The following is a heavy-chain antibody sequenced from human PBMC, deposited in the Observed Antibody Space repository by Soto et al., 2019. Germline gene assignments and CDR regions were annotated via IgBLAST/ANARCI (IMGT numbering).Heavy chain of an antibody. CDR3: AYNTDYHTSADYQN. V-gene: IGHV2-5*02. J-gene: IGHJ4*02. Sequence: QITLKESGPTLVNPTQTLTLTCRFSGFSLKSTGVGVGWIRQPPGKALEWLALIYWDDDKRYSPSLKSRLAITIDTSKVLVVLTISHVDPVYTATYYCAYNTDYHTSADYQNWGQGTLVTVSS. CDR1: GFSLKSTGVG. D-gene: IGHD3-22*01. CDR2: IYWDDDK.